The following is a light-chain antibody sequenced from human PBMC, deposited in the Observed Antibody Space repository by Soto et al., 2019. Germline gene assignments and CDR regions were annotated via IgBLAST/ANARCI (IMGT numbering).Light chain of an antibody. J-gene: IGKJ1*01. CDR3: QPYDSSPWT. CDR1: QSVSSSY. Sequence: EIVLTQSPGTLSLSPGERATLSCRASQSVSSSYLAWYQQKPGQAPRPLIYGASSRAIGIPDRFSGSGSGTDFTLTISSLEPEDVAVYYCQPYDSSPWTFGQGTKVEIK. CDR2: GAS. V-gene: IGKV3-20*01.